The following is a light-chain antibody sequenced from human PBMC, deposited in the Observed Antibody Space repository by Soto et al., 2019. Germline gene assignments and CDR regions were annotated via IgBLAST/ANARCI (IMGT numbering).Light chain of an antibody. V-gene: IGKV3-15*01. CDR1: KSVSSN. J-gene: IGKJ1*01. CDR3: QQYSNWPPWT. Sequence: ETVMTQSPATLSVFPVSRAALSCRASKSVSSNLAWYQQKPGQAPRLLVYGASTRAAGVPARFSGSGSGTEFTLTISSLQSEDFAVYYCQQYSNWPPWTFGQGTKVDIK. CDR2: GAS.